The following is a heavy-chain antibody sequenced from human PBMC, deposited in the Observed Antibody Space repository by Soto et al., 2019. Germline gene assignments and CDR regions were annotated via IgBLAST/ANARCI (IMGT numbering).Heavy chain of an antibody. D-gene: IGHD2-2*01. CDR3: ARSSQYQPQFDY. CDR1: GGSICRYY. J-gene: IGHJ4*02. Sequence: KTSETLSLTCTVSGGSICRYYWSWIRQPPGKGLEWIGYIYYSGSTNYNPSLKSRVTISVDTSKNQFSLKLSSVTAADTAVYYCARSSQYQPQFDYWGQGTLVTVSS. CDR2: IYYSGST. V-gene: IGHV4-59*01.